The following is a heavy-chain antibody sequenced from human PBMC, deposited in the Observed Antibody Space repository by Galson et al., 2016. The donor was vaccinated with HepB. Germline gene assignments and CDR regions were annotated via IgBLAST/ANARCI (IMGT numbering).Heavy chain of an antibody. J-gene: IGHJ5*02. Sequence: SETLSLTCTVARDSITSSNYFWGWIRQPPGKGLEWIGEIYHSGSTNYNPSLKSRVTISVDKSKNQFSLHLSSVTAADTAVYYCAREGTWFGELYSKYFDPWGQGTLVTVSS. V-gene: IGHV4-39*07. CDR2: IYHSGST. CDR1: RDSITSSNYF. CDR3: AREGTWFGELYSKYFDP. D-gene: IGHD3-10*01.